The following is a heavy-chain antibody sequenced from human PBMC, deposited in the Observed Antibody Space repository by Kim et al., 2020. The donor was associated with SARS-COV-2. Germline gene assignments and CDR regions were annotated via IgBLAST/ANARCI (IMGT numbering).Heavy chain of an antibody. CDR1: GFTFSDHY. Sequence: GGSLRLSCAASGFTFSDHYMSWIRQAPGKGLEWVSYISTGGDTIYYADSVKGRFTISRAKDKNSLYLQMNSLRAEGTAVYYCASSRTYFWFGYWGQGTLVSVSS. J-gene: IGHJ5*01. V-gene: IGHV3-11*04. CDR3: ASSRTYFWFGY. CDR2: ISTGGDTI. D-gene: IGHD1-26*01.